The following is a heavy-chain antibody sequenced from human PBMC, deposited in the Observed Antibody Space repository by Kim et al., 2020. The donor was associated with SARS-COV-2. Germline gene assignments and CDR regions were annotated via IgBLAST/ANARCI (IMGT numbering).Heavy chain of an antibody. CDR1: GFTFSSYC. D-gene: IGHD6-13*01. V-gene: IGHV3-33*06. Sequence: GGSLRLSCAASGFTFSSYCMHWVRQAPGKLLEWVAVLWYVGSNKYYADSVKSRFTISRDNSKNTLYLQMNSLRAEDTAVYYCAKDSSRAAAGRFDYWGQGTLVTVSS. CDR3: AKDSSRAAAGRFDY. CDR2: LWYVGSNK. J-gene: IGHJ4*02.